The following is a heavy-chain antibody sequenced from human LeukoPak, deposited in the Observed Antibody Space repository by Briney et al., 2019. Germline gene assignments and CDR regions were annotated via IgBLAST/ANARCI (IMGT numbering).Heavy chain of an antibody. CDR1: GDSINSSNYY. J-gene: IGHJ5*01. V-gene: IGHV4-39*01. CDR3: VMHGGLVFVVQAFDP. CDR2: IYYSGST. D-gene: IGHD2-15*01. Sequence: SETLSLTCTVSGDSINSSNYYWAWIRQSPGTGLEWIGSIYYSGSTYYSPSLKSRVSISVDSSKNQFSLKLTSVTAADTALYFCVMHGGLVFVVQAFDPGRRGTLVTVSS.